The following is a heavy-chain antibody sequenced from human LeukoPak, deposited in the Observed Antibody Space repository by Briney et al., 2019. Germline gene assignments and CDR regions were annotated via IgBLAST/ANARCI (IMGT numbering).Heavy chain of an antibody. J-gene: IGHJ4*02. Sequence: GRSLRLSCAASGFTVSSNYMSWVRQAPGKGLEWVSVIYSGGSAYYADSVKGRFTISRDNSKNTLYLQMNSLRAEDTAVYYCARTPLAYSSGWFYYFDYWGQGTLVTVSS. V-gene: IGHV3-66*01. CDR3: ARTPLAYSSGWFYYFDY. CDR2: IYSGGSA. CDR1: GFTVSSNY. D-gene: IGHD6-19*01.